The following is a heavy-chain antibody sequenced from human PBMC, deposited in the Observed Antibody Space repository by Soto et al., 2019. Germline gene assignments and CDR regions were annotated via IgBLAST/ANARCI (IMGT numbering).Heavy chain of an antibody. CDR1: GGSVSSGSSY. CDR3: ARRTDGYNGAIDC. CDR2: IYYSGSA. J-gene: IGHJ4*02. V-gene: IGHV4-39*01. D-gene: IGHD5-12*01. Sequence: SETLSLTCTVSGGSVSSGSSYWGWIRQPPGKGLAWIGSIYYSGSAYYNPSLKSRVTISVDTSKNQFSLKLSSLTAADTAVYYCARRTDGYNGAIDCWGQGTLVTVSS.